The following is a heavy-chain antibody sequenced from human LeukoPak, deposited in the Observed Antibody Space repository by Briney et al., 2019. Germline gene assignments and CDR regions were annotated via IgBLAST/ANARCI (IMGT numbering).Heavy chain of an antibody. CDR1: GDSINNNNYY. CDR2: IYYNGRT. J-gene: IGHJ3*02. Sequence: SETLSLTCTVSGDSINNNNYYWGWIRQPPGKGLEWIGNIYYNGRTYYSPSLKSRGTISVDTSNNQFSLKLSSVTAADTAVYYCARITDRTIFGEIMHGFDIWGQGTPVTVSS. CDR3: ARITDRTIFGEIMHGFDI. V-gene: IGHV4-39*01. D-gene: IGHD3-3*01.